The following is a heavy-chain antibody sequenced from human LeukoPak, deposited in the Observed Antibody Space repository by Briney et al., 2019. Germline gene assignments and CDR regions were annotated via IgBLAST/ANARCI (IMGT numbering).Heavy chain of an antibody. CDR1: GGSISSYY. CDR3: ARDWGQLLHHWFDP. V-gene: IGHV4-4*07. D-gene: IGHD2-2*02. CDR2: IYTSGST. Sequence: PSKTLSLTCTVSGGSISSYYWSWIRQPAGKGLEWIGRIYTSGSTNYNPSLKSRVTMSVDTSKNQFSLKLSSVTAADTAVYYCARDWGQLLHHWFDPWGQGTLVTVSS. J-gene: IGHJ5*02.